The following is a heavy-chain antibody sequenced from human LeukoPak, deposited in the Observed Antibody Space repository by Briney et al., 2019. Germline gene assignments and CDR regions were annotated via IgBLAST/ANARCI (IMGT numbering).Heavy chain of an antibody. Sequence: SETLSLTCSVSGDSISSHFWSWIRQPPGKGLEWIGNFYHGGSTYYNPSLKSRVTMSGDTSKNQFSLNLSSVTAADTAVYYCASCLSYGGNSAPFDYWGQGTLVTVSS. D-gene: IGHD4-23*01. CDR2: FYHGGST. V-gene: IGHV4-59*04. CDR3: ASCLSYGGNSAPFDY. CDR1: GDSISSHF. J-gene: IGHJ4*02.